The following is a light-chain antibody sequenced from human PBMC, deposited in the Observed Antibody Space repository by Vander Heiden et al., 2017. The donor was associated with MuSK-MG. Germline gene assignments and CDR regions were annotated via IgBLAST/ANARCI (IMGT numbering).Light chain of an antibody. J-gene: IGKJ1*01. Sequence: IQMTQSPSSLSASVGDRVTITCRASPSISSYLNWYQQKPGKAPKLLIYAASSLQSGVPSRFSGSGSGTDFTLTISSLQPEDFATYYCQQSDSTWTFGQGTKVEIK. V-gene: IGKV1-39*01. CDR2: AAS. CDR1: PSISSY. CDR3: QQSDSTWT.